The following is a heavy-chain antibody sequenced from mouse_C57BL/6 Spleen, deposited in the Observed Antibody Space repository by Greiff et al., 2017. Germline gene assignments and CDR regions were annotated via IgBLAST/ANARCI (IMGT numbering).Heavy chain of an antibody. CDR3: ARGGLDSNYEGYYYAMDD. V-gene: IGHV1-59*01. CDR1: GYTFTSYW. D-gene: IGHD2-5*01. J-gene: IGHJ4*01. CDR2: SDPSDSYT. Sequence: QVQLQQPGAELVRPGTSVKLSCKASGYTFTSYWMHWVKQRPGQGLEWIGVSDPSDSYTNYNQKYKGKATLTVDTSSSTAYMQLSSLTSEDAAVYYCARGGLDSNYEGYYYAMDDWGQGTSVTVSS.